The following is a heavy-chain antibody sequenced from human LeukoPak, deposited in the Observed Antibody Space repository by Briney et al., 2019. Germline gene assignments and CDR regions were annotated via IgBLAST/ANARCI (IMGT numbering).Heavy chain of an antibody. J-gene: IGHJ5*02. Sequence: SETLTLTCAVYGASMSEYYWNWIRQSPEGGLEWIAEIDHSGSAKQNPSLRGRVTVSVFKSKNQISVQMTSVTAADTAMYYCAGRKFDYGFRRGSDPWGQGTLVAVSS. D-gene: IGHD4/OR15-4a*01. CDR2: IDHSGSA. CDR3: AGRKFDYGFRRGSDP. V-gene: IGHV4-34*01. CDR1: GASMSEYY.